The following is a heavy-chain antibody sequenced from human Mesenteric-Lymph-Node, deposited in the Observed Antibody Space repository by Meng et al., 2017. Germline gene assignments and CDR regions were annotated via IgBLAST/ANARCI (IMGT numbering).Heavy chain of an antibody. CDR2: LDGSGANT. D-gene: IGHD2/OR15-2a*01. Sequence: VALVDAGGNLVQPGGSLSFSCVGFGFTFSHCAMSWVRQAPGKGLEWISGLDGSGANTYYADSVKGRFTISRDNSKNTLYLEMSDLKVEDTAVYFCAKTQVVRWGGPGVDSWGQGTLVTVSS. J-gene: IGHJ4*02. CDR3: AKTQVVRWGGPGVDS. CDR1: GFTFSHCA. V-gene: IGHV3-23*04.